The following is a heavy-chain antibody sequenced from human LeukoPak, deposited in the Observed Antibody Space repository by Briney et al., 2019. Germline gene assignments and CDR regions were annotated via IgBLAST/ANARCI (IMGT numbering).Heavy chain of an antibody. J-gene: IGHJ4*02. V-gene: IGHV3-21*01. D-gene: IGHD3-10*01. CDR2: ISGGSSYI. Sequence: GGSLRLSCAASGFTFSNYIINWVRQAPGKGLEWVSSISGGSSYINYADSVKGRFTISRDNAKNSLYLQMNSLRAEDTAVYYCARGGAMVRGVSPLDYWGQGTLVTVSS. CDR1: GFTFSNYI. CDR3: ARGGAMVRGVSPLDY.